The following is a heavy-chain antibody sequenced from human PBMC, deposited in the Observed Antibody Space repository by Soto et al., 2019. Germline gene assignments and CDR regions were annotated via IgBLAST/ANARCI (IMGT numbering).Heavy chain of an antibody. D-gene: IGHD5-12*01. J-gene: IGHJ6*02. V-gene: IGHV3-21*01. CDR2: ISSSSSYI. CDR3: ARDWEMSGYDPYGMDV. CDR1: GFTFSSYS. Sequence: PGGSLRLSCAASGFTFSSYSMNWVRQAPGKGLEWVSSISSSSSYIYYADSVKGRFTISRDNAKNSPYLQMNSLRAEDTAVYYCARDWEMSGYDPYGMDVWGQGTTVTVSS.